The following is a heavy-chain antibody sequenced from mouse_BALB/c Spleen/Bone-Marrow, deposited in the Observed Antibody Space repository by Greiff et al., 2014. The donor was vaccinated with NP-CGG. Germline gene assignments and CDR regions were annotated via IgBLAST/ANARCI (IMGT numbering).Heavy chain of an antibody. J-gene: IGHJ1*01. CDR1: GYTFTSYV. CDR2: INPNNDGT. Sequence: EVHLVESGPELVKPGASVKMSCKASGYTFTSYVMHWVKQKPGQGLEWIGNINPNNDGTKYNEKFKGKATLTSDKSSSTAYMELSSLTSEDSAVYYCARSLYGYDWYFDVWGAGTTVTVSS. V-gene: IGHV1-14*01. D-gene: IGHD2-2*01. CDR3: ARSLYGYDWYFDV.